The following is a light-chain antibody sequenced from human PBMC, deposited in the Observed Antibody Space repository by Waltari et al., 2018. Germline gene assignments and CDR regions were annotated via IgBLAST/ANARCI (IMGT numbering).Light chain of an antibody. CDR2: TTS. J-gene: IGKJ2*01. V-gene: IGKV1-NL1*01. Sequence: DVQMTQSPSSLSASVGDRFTITCRASQGISNSLVWYQQKPGKAPKLLLSTTSTLQSGVPSRFSGSGSGTVFTLTISSLQPEDFATYFCQQYYIIPYTFGQGTNLEIK. CDR1: QGISNS. CDR3: QQYYIIPYT.